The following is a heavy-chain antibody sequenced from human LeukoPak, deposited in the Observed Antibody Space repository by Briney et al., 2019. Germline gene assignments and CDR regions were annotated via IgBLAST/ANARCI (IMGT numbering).Heavy chain of an antibody. CDR3: ARHSHGSGSYCSS. D-gene: IGHD3-10*01. Sequence: SETLSLTCKVSGDSISRSSYYWGWIRQPPGKGLEWIGSIYNTGTSYYSSSLKSRVTMSVDTSKNQVTLRVTSVTAADTAMYFCARHSHGSGSYCSSWGQGTLVIVSS. V-gene: IGHV4-39*01. J-gene: IGHJ4*02. CDR1: GDSISRSSYY. CDR2: IYNTGTS.